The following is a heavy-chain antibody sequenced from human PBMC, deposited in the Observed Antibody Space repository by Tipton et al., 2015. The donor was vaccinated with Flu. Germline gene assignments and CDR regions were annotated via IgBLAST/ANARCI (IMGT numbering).Heavy chain of an antibody. Sequence: TLSLTCTVSGGSISSYYWSWIRQPAGKGLEWVGRVYTSGNTSSNPSLKSRVTMSVDTSRNQFSLKLTSVTAADTAVYFCARIVTYFDSSGSQDYFDYWSQGTLVTVSS. V-gene: IGHV4-4*07. CDR3: ARIVTYFDSSGSQDYFDY. CDR1: GGSISSYY. J-gene: IGHJ4*02. CDR2: VYTSGNT. D-gene: IGHD3-22*01.